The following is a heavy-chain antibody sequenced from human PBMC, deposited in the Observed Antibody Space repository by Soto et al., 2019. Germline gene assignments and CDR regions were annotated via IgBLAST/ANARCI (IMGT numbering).Heavy chain of an antibody. D-gene: IGHD6-13*01. Sequence: EVQLVESGGGLVQPGRSLRLSCAASGFTFDDYAMHWVRQAPGKGLEWVSGISWNSGSIGYADSVKGQFTISRDNAKNSLYLQMNSLRAEDTALYYCAAGYSSSWYGNAFDIWGQGTMVTVSS. CDR2: ISWNSGSI. V-gene: IGHV3-9*01. J-gene: IGHJ3*02. CDR3: AAGYSSSWYGNAFDI. CDR1: GFTFDDYA.